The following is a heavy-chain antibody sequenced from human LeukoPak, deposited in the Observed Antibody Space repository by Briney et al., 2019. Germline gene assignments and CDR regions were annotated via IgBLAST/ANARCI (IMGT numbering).Heavy chain of an antibody. V-gene: IGHV3-30*03. CDR2: ISYDGSNK. CDR3: ARARDGYRTDYFDY. J-gene: IGHJ4*02. D-gene: IGHD5-24*01. Sequence: GGSLRLSCAASGFTFSSYGMHWVRQAPGKGLEWVAVISYDGSNKYYADSVKGRFTIPRDNSKNTLYLQMNSLRAEDTAVYYCARARDGYRTDYFDYWGQGTLVTVSS. CDR1: GFTFSSYG.